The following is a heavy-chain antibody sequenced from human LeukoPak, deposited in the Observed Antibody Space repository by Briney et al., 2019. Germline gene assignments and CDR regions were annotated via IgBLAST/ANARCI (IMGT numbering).Heavy chain of an antibody. V-gene: IGHV4-59*01. J-gene: IGHJ6*03. Sequence: ETLSLTCTVSGGYISSYYWSLIRQPPGKGLEWIGYIYYSGSTNYNPSLKSRVTISVDTSKKQFSLKLSSVTAADTAVYYCASSSYSSGWYGPGYYYYMDVWGKGTTVTVSS. CDR3: ASSSYSSGWYGPGYYYYMDV. CDR2: IYYSGST. D-gene: IGHD6-19*01. CDR1: GGYISSYY.